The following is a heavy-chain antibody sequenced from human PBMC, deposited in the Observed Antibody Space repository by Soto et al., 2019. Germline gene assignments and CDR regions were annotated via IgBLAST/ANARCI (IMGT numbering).Heavy chain of an antibody. CDR3: AKDKSGPSIAVGDAFDI. V-gene: IGHV3-9*01. Sequence: PGGSLRLSCAASGFTFDDYAMHWVRQAPGKGLEWVSGISWNSGSIGYADSVKGRFTISRDNAKNSLYLQMNSLRAEDTALYYCAKDKSGPSIAVGDAFDIWGQGTMVTVSS. D-gene: IGHD6-19*01. J-gene: IGHJ3*02. CDR1: GFTFDDYA. CDR2: ISWNSGSI.